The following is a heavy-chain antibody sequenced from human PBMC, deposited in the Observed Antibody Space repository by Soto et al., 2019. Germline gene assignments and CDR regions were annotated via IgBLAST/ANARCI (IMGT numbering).Heavy chain of an antibody. CDR1: GVFISSGGFY. CDR2: LYYSGSN. D-gene: IGHD3-22*01. Sequence: PSEPLSLTCTVSGVFISSGGFYWTWIRLRAGEGLKWIGDLYYSGSNNHTPSLKARITISADPSMKQFSLELRFVTAADPADFYCATQSRYDSSGYFFFWGQGRLVTVCS. CDR3: ATQSRYDSSGYFFF. J-gene: IGHJ4*02. V-gene: IGHV4-31*03.